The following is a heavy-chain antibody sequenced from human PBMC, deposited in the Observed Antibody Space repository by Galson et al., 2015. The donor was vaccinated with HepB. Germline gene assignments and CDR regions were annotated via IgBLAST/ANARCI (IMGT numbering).Heavy chain of an antibody. CDR2: IKSKTDGGTT. D-gene: IGHD3-10*01. J-gene: IGHJ6*02. Sequence: SLRLSCAASGFTFSNAWMSWVRQAPGKGLEWVGRIKSKTDGGTTDYAAPVKGRFTISRDDSKNTLYLQMNSLKTEDTAVYYCTTDGTTMVRGVIITFWDYYYGMDVWGQGTTVTVSS. CDR3: TTDGTTMVRGVIITFWDYYYGMDV. CDR1: GFTFSNAW. V-gene: IGHV3-15*01.